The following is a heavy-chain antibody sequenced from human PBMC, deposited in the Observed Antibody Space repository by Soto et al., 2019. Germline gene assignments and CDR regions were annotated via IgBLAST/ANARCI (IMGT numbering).Heavy chain of an antibody. CDR3: ARGQRFSDWFDP. V-gene: IGHV4-4*07. CDR2: IYSSGNT. Sequence: SETLSLTCSVSGGTISGYYWTWIRQPAGKGLEWIGRIYSSGNTKYNPSLQSRVTMSLDTSNNQFSLRLTSVTAADTAVYYCARGQRFSDWFDPWGQGTWVTVCS. J-gene: IGHJ5*02. CDR1: GGTISGYY. D-gene: IGHD3-3*01.